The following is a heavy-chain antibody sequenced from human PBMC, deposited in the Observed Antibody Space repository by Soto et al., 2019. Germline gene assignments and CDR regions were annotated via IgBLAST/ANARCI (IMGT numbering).Heavy chain of an antibody. CDR1: GFVFKNYE. CDR2: ISNSGNTI. D-gene: IGHD1-20*01. CDR3: ARDIDNRDYYYGLDV. Sequence: GGSLRLSCVASGFVFKNYEMNWVRQAPGKGLEWISYISNSGNTIYVADSMRGRFTISRDNAKNSLFLQMNSLRADDTAVYYCARDIDNRDYYYGLDVWGQGTTVTVS. V-gene: IGHV3-48*03. J-gene: IGHJ6*02.